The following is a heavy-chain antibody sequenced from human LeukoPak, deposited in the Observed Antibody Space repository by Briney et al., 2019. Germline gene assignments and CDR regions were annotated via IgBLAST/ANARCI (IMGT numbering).Heavy chain of an antibody. CDR1: GFTFDDYG. V-gene: IGHV3-20*04. D-gene: IGHD4-17*01. Sequence: GGSLRLSCAASGFTFDDYGMSWVCQAPGKGLEWVSGINWNGGSTGYADSVKGRFTISRDNAKNSLYLQMNSLRAEDTALYYCASGVRYGDYGDYWGQGTLVTVSS. J-gene: IGHJ4*02. CDR3: ASGVRYGDYGDY. CDR2: INWNGGST.